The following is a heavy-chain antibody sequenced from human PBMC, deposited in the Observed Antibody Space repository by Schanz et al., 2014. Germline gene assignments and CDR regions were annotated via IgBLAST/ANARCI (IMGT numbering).Heavy chain of an antibody. CDR2: IGYLGDT. CDR3: ARANYRRKINFDY. Sequence: VQLVESGGGLVQPGGSLRLSCAASGFTLSNSDMHWVRQGTGKGLEWVSTIGYLGDTYYPDSVKGRFTISRDNAKNSLYLQMNSLRAEDTAVYYCARANYRRKINFDYWGRGTLVTVSS. J-gene: IGHJ4*02. CDR1: GFTLSNSD. V-gene: IGHV3-13*01. D-gene: IGHD3-10*01.